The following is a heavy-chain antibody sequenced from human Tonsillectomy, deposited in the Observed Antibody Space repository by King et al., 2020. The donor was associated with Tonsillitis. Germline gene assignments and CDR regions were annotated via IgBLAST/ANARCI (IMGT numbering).Heavy chain of an antibody. J-gene: IGHJ4*02. V-gene: IGHV3-72*01. Sequence: VQLVESGGGLVQPGGSLRLSCIVFGFTLSDHYMDWVRQAPGKGLEWVGRTKNKDNNYRTDYAASVKGRFTISRDDSKTSLYLQMNSLKTEDTAVYYCARAGYHYSIGDFWGQGTLVTVSS. CDR1: GFTLSDHY. CDR2: TKNKDNNYRT. CDR3: ARAGYHYSIGDF. D-gene: IGHD2-15*01.